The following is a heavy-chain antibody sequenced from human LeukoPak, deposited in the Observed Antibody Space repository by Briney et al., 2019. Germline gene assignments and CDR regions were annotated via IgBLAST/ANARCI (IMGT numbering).Heavy chain of an antibody. CDR2: IYPGDSDT. Sequence: GESLKISFKGSGYRFTSYWIGWVRQMPGKGLEWMGIIYPGDSDTRYSPSFQGQVTISADKSISTAYLQWSSLKASDTAMYYCARGIVVVAATGRDDAFDIWGQGTMVTVSS. J-gene: IGHJ3*02. V-gene: IGHV5-51*01. CDR3: ARGIVVVAATGRDDAFDI. D-gene: IGHD2-15*01. CDR1: GYRFTSYW.